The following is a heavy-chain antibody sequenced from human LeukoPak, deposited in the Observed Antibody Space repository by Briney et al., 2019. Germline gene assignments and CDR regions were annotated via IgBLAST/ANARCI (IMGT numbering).Heavy chain of an antibody. V-gene: IGHV4-34*01. CDR3: ARGRQFLRFLDF. D-gene: IGHD3-3*01. J-gene: IGHJ4*02. CDR1: GRSFSGYY. Sequence: SETLSLTCAVYGRSFSGYYWTWLRQPPEKGLEWIGEVNHSGSTKFNPSFKSRVTVSVDTSKNQLSLEVTSVTAADTVVYYCARGRQFLRFLDFWGQGTLVTVSS. CDR2: VNHSGST.